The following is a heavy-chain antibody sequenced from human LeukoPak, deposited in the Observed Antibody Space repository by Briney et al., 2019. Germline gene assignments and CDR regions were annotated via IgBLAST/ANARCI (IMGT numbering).Heavy chain of an antibody. CDR1: GYTFTSYY. V-gene: IGHV1-46*01. CDR3: ASIAAAGSDY. D-gene: IGHD6-13*01. CDR2: INPSGGST. Sequence: GASVKVSCKASGYTFTSYYMHWVRQAPGQGLEWMGIINPSGGSTSYAQKFQGRVTMTRDTSISTAYMELSRLRSDDTAVYYCASIAAAGSDYWGQGTLVTVSS. J-gene: IGHJ4*02.